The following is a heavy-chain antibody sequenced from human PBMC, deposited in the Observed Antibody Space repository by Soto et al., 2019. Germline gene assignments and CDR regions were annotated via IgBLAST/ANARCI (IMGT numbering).Heavy chain of an antibody. CDR2: ISGSDGKT. Sequence: GGSLRLSCAASGFSFISYAMSWVRQAPGKGLEWVSTISGSDGKTFYADTVKGRFSISRDTSKNMLYLQMNNLRGDDTAVYYCVRWSYLDYWGQGTRVTVSS. J-gene: IGHJ4*02. D-gene: IGHD3-3*01. V-gene: IGHV3-23*01. CDR1: GFSFISYA. CDR3: VRWSYLDY.